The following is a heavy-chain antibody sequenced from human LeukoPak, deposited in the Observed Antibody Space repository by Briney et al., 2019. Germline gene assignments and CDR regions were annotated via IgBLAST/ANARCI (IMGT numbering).Heavy chain of an antibody. CDR3: ARRCWRQQPIRDGMDV. CDR2: ISSSGSTI. J-gene: IGHJ6*02. CDR1: GFTSSSYE. V-gene: IGHV3-48*03. D-gene: IGHD6-13*01. Sequence: GGSLRLSCAASGFTSSSYEMNWVRQAPGKGLEWVSYISSSGSTIYYADSVKGRFTISRDSAKNSLFLQMNSLRVEDTAVYYCARRCWRQQPIRDGMDVWGQGTTVTVS.